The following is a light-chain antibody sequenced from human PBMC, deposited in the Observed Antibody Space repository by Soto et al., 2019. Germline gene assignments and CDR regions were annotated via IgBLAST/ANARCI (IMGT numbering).Light chain of an antibody. V-gene: IGLV2-14*01. Sequence: QSVLTQPASVSGSPGESITISCTGTSSNIGYYVSWYQHHPGTAPKLIIFEVSNRPSGVSNRFSGSKSGNTASLTISGLQAEDEADYYCSSYTTTTTVVFGGGTKVTVL. J-gene: IGLJ2*01. CDR2: EVS. CDR3: SSYTTTTTVV. CDR1: SSNIGYY.